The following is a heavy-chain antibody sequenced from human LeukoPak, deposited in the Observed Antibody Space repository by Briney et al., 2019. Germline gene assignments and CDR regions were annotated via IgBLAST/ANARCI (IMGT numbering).Heavy chain of an antibody. Sequence: SETLSLTCAVSGGSISISNWWSWVRQPPGKGLEWIGEIYHSGSTNYNPSLTSRVTISVDKSKNQFSLKLSSVPAADTVVYYCVGYRGIRSSNWGQGTLVSVSS. CDR1: GGSISISNW. CDR2: IYHSGST. J-gene: IGHJ4*02. V-gene: IGHV4-4*02. D-gene: IGHD6-13*01. CDR3: VGYRGIRSSN.